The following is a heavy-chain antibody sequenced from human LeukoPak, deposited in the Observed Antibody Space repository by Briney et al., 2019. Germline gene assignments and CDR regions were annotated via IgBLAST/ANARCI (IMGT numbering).Heavy chain of an antibody. CDR2: ISSSSDGT. Sequence: PGGSLRLSCAASGFTFRTYAMNWVRQAPGKGLEWISAISSSSDGTLYADSVKGRFTISRDNSRNILYLQMNSLRAEDTAIYHCARWIYYFDSWGQGTLVTVSS. CDR3: ARWIYYFDS. D-gene: IGHD5-12*01. V-gene: IGHV3-23*01. CDR1: GFTFRTYA. J-gene: IGHJ4*02.